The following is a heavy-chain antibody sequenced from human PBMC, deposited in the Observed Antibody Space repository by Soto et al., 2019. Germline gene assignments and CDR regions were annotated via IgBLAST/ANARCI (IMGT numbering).Heavy chain of an antibody. Sequence: QVQLVESGGGVVQPGRSLRLSCAASGFTLSSYAMHWVRQAPGKGLEWVAVISYDGSNKYYADSVKGRFTISRDNSKNTLYLQMNSLRAEDTAVYYCARDFDYYYYGMDVWGQGTTVTVSS. V-gene: IGHV3-30-3*01. CDR1: GFTLSSYA. CDR2: ISYDGSNK. CDR3: ARDFDYYYYGMDV. J-gene: IGHJ6*02. D-gene: IGHD3-3*01.